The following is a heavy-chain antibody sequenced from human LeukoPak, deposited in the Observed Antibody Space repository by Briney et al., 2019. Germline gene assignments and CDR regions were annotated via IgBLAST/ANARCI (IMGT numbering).Heavy chain of an antibody. J-gene: IGHJ4*02. CDR1: GGSVSSGNYY. Sequence: SETLSLTCTVSGGSVSSGNYYWSWIRQPPGKGLDWIGYIYYSGSTNYDPSLKSRVTISVDTSKNQFSLRLSSVTAADTAVYYCARDPSGYFNYWGQGTLATVSS. CDR3: ARDPSGYFNY. V-gene: IGHV4-61*01. CDR2: IYYSGST. D-gene: IGHD3-22*01.